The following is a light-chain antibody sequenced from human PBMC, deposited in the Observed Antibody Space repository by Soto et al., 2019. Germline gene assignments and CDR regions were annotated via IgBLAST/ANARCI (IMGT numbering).Light chain of an antibody. V-gene: IGKV1-5*03. J-gene: IGKJ4*01. CDR2: RAS. CDR1: QSISNW. CDR3: QQYISVSLLT. Sequence: DIQMTQSPSTLSASVGDRVTITCRASQSISNWLAWYQQKPGKAPKLLIYRASTLKSGVPSRFSGSGSGTEFTLTISSLQSDDFSTYYCQQYISVSLLTFGGGTKVEIK.